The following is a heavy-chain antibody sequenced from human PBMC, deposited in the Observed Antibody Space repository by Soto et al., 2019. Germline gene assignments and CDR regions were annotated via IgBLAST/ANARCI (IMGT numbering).Heavy chain of an antibody. J-gene: IGHJ6*02. Sequence: ASVKVSCKVSGYTLTELSMHWVRQAPGKGLEWMGGFDPEDGDTIYAQKFQGRVTMTXDTXXXXXXXXXXXXXXXDTALXXXXTXYSGTYLYYGMDVWGQGTTVTVSS. CDR3: XTXYSGTYLYYGMDV. CDR2: FDPEDGDT. D-gene: IGHD1-26*01. CDR1: GYTLTELS. V-gene: IGHV1-24*01.